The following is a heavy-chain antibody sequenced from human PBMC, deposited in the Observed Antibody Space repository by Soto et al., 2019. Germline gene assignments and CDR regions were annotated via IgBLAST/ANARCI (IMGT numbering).Heavy chain of an antibody. CDR1: GYTFTTYF. CDR3: AREWQRGTDY. V-gene: IGHV1-2*02. J-gene: IGHJ4*02. CDR2: IFPASGGT. Sequence: QVQLVQSGAEVVKPGASVKVSCKASGYTFTTYFLHWVRQAPGRGLEWLGWIFPASGGTNYAQKFQGRVTMTRDTSINTAYMELSRLTSDDTGVYYCAREWQRGTDYWGQGALITVSS. D-gene: IGHD6-25*01.